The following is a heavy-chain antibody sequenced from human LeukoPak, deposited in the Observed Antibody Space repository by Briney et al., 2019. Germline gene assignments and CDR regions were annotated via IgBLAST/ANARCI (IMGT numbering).Heavy chain of an antibody. CDR1: GFSLSTSGVG. Sequence: SGPTLVKPTQTLTLTCTFSGFSLSTSGVGVGWIRQPPGKALEWLALIYWDDDKRYSPSLKNRLTITKDTSKNQVVLTMTNMDPVDTATYYCAHRKPGDYYDSSGYYHSWFDPWGQGTLVTVSS. V-gene: IGHV2-5*02. CDR2: IYWDDDK. D-gene: IGHD3-22*01. J-gene: IGHJ5*02. CDR3: AHRKPGDYYDSSGYYHSWFDP.